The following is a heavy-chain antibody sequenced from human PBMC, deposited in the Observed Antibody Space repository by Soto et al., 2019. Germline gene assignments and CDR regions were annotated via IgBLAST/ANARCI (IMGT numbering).Heavy chain of an antibody. CDR1: GFTFSNHW. V-gene: IGHV3-74*01. Sequence: EVQLVESGGGLVQPGGSLSLYCAAAGFTFSNHWMHWVRQAPGRGLVWVSRINSEGSSTCYADSVKGRFTISRDNSKNTMYLQMNSLRGDDTGVYYCARGIQWRYGIDVWGQGTTVSVSS. CDR2: INSEGSST. CDR3: ARGIQWRYGIDV. J-gene: IGHJ6*02. D-gene: IGHD5-12*01.